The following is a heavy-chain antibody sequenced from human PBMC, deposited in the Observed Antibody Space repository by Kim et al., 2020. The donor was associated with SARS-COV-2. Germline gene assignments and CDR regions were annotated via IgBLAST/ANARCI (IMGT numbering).Heavy chain of an antibody. J-gene: IGHJ4*02. D-gene: IGHD3-3*01. Sequence: ASVKVSCKASGYTFTSYDINWVRQATGHGLEWMGWMNPNSGNTGYAQKFQGRVTMTRNTSISTAYMELSSLRSEDTAVYYCARAGYYDFWSGYYMVDYWGQGTLVTVSS. CDR1: GYTFTSYD. CDR3: ARAGYYDFWSGYYMVDY. CDR2: MNPNSGNT. V-gene: IGHV1-8*01.